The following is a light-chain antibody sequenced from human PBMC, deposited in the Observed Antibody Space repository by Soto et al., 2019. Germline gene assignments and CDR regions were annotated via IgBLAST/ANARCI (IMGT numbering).Light chain of an antibody. CDR1: QSVSSNY. Sequence: EIVLTQSPGTLSLSPGERAILSCRASQSVSSNYLAWYQQKPGQAPRLLIYATSSAATGIPDRFSGSGSGTDFTLTISRLEPEDFAVYYCQQYGRSPRTFGQGTRLEIK. CDR3: QQYGRSPRT. J-gene: IGKJ5*01. V-gene: IGKV3-20*01. CDR2: ATS.